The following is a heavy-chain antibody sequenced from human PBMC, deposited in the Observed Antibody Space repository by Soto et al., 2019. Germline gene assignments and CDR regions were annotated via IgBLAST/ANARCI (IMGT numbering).Heavy chain of an antibody. D-gene: IGHD3-16*01. J-gene: IGHJ4*02. Sequence: EVQLVETGGGLIQPGGSLRLSCAASGFTVSSNYMSWVRQAPGKGLEWVSVIYSGGSTYYADSVKGRFTISRDNSKNTLYLQMNSLRAEDTAVYYCAADPEEAGIMTDYWGQGTLVTVSS. V-gene: IGHV3-53*02. CDR2: IYSGGST. CDR3: AADPEEAGIMTDY. CDR1: GFTVSSNY.